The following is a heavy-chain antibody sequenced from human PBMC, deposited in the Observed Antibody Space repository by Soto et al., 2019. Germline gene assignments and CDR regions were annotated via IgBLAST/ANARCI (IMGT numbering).Heavy chain of an antibody. CDR2: IYYSGST. CDR1: GGSISSGGYY. V-gene: IGHV4-31*03. J-gene: IGHJ6*03. CDR3: ARVGCSSTSCYDYMDV. Sequence: SETLSLTCTVSGGSISSGGYYWSWIRQHPGKGLEWIGYIYYSGSTYYNPSLKSRVTISVDTSKNQFSLKLSSVTAADTAVYYCARVGCSSTSCYDYMDVWGKGTTVTVSS. D-gene: IGHD2-2*01.